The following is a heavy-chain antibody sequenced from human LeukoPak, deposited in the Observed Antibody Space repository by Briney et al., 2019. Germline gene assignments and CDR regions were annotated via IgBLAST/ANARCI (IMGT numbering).Heavy chain of an antibody. CDR3: ARRTVTRDWYFDL. D-gene: IGHD4-17*01. J-gene: IGHJ2*01. Sequence: PGGSLRLSCAASGFTFSSYWMSWVRQAPGKGLERVANIKQDGSEKYYVDSVKGRFTISRDNAKNSLYLQMNSLRAEDTAVYYCARRTVTRDWYFDLWGRGTLVTVSS. CDR2: IKQDGSEK. CDR1: GFTFSSYW. V-gene: IGHV3-7*03.